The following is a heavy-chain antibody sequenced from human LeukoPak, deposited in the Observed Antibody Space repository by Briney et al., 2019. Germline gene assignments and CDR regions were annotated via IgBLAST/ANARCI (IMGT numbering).Heavy chain of an antibody. Sequence: GGSLRLSCAASGFTFSSYSMNWVRQAPGKGLEWVSYISSSSSTIYYADSVKGRFTISRDNAKNSLYLQMNSLKTEDTAVYYCTTDSGPHGDYYYGMGVWGQGTTVTVSS. V-gene: IGHV3-48*04. CDR2: ISSSSSTI. CDR1: GFTFSSYS. CDR3: TTDSGPHGDYYYGMGV. D-gene: IGHD1-14*01. J-gene: IGHJ6*02.